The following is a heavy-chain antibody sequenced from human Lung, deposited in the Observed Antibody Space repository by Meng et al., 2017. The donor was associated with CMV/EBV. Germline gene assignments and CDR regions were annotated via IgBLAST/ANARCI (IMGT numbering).Heavy chain of an antibody. CDR1: GYTFTGYY. D-gene: IGHD2-2*01. J-gene: IGHJ4*02. CDR2: INPNSGGT. V-gene: IGHV1-2*02. CDR3: AGGPRSSTSLGY. Sequence: ASVXVSXXASGYTFTGYYMHWVRQAPGQGLEWMGWINPNSGGTNYAQKFQGRVTMTRDTSISTAYMELSRLRSDDTAVYYCAGGPRSSTSLGYWGQGTLVTVSS.